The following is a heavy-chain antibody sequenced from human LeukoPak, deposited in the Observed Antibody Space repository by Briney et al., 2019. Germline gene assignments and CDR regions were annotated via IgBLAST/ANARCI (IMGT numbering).Heavy chain of an antibody. CDR1: GYTFTSYG. D-gene: IGHD2-2*01. J-gene: IGHJ6*02. CDR2: ISAYNGDT. CDR3: ARDLCSSTSCYPTDYYYYGMDV. V-gene: IGHV1-18*01. Sequence: ASVKVSCKASGYTFTSYGISWVRQAPGQGLEWMGWISAYNGDTNYAQKLQGRDTMTTDTSTSTAYMELRSLRSDDTAVYYCARDLCSSTSCYPTDYYYYGMDVWGQGTTVTVSS.